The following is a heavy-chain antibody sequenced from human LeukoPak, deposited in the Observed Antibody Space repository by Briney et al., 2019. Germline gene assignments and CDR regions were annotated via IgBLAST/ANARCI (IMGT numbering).Heavy chain of an antibody. V-gene: IGHV3-30-3*01. CDR1: GLTFSRYV. J-gene: IGHJ4*02. D-gene: IGHD2-2*01. CDR2: ISYDGNSK. Sequence: GGSLRLSCAASGLTFSRYVMHWVRQAPGKGLEWVAAISYDGNSKYYADSVKGRFTISRDNAKNTLYMQMNSLRAEDTAVYYCAKGSIVIVPAALLWGQGTLVTVSS. CDR3: AKGSIVIVPAALL.